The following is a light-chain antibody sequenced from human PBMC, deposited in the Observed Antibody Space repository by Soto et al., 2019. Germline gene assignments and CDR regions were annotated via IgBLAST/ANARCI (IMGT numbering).Light chain of an antibody. CDR3: SSYTSSSTLHV. CDR1: SSDVGGYNY. V-gene: IGLV2-14*01. J-gene: IGLJ1*01. CDR2: DVS. Sequence: QSALTQPASVSGSPGQSITISCTGTSSDVGGYNYVSWYQQHLGKAPKLMIYDVSNRPSGVSNRFSGSKSGNTASLTISGLQAEEEADYYCSSYTSSSTLHVFGTGTKVTVL.